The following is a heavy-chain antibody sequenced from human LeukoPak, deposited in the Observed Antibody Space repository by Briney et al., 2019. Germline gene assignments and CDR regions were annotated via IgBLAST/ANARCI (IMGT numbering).Heavy chain of an antibody. CDR2: IKQDGSEK. J-gene: IGHJ6*03. V-gene: IGHV3-7*01. CDR3: ARDCSSTSCYYMEGYYMDV. CDR1: GFTFSSYW. D-gene: IGHD2-2*01. Sequence: GGSLRLSCAASGFTFSSYWMSWVRQAPGKGLEWVANIKQDGSEKYYVDSVKGRFTISRDNAKNSLYLRMNSLRAEDTAVYYCARDCSSTSCYYMEGYYMDVWGKGTTVTVSS.